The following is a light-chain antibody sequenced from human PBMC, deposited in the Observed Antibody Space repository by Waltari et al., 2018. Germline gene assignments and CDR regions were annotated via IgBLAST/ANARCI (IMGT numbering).Light chain of an antibody. CDR1: QDISNS. J-gene: IGKJ2*01. V-gene: IGKV1-27*01. CDR3: QKYNSVPYT. Sequence: DIQMTQSPSSLSASVGDRVTITCRASQDISNSLAWYQQKPGKVPKLLISAASTLQSGVASRFSGSGSWTDFTLTIGSLQPEDVATYYCQKYNSVPYTFGQGTKLEIK. CDR2: AAS.